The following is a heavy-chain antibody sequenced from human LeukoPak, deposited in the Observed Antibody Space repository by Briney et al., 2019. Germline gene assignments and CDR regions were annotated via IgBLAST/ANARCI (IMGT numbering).Heavy chain of an antibody. CDR1: GFTFSSYS. D-gene: IGHD2-15*01. J-gene: IGHJ4*02. CDR3: ARAAYSPNFDC. Sequence: GGSLRLSCAASGFTFSSYSMNWVRQAPGKGLEWVSSISSSSSYISYADSVKGRFTIPRDNAKNSLYLQMNSLRAEDTAVYYCARAAYSPNFDCWGEGT. CDR2: ISSSSSYI. V-gene: IGHV3-21*01.